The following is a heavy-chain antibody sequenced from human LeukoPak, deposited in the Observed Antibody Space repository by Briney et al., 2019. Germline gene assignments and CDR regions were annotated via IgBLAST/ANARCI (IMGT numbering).Heavy chain of an antibody. J-gene: IGHJ4*02. V-gene: IGHV4-34*01. CDR3: ASLGRDQYYFDY. CDR1: GGSFSGYY. D-gene: IGHD1-26*01. Sequence: MSSETLSLTCAVYGGSFSGYYWSWIRQPPGKGLEWIGEINHSGSTNYNPSLKSRVTISVDTSKNQFSLKLSSVTAADTAVYYCASLGRDQYYFDYWGQGTLVTVSS. CDR2: INHSGST.